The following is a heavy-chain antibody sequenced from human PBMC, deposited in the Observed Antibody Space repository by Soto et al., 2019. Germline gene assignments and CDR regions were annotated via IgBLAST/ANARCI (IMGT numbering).Heavy chain of an antibody. CDR1: GYTFTSYG. CDR3: ARDVSGIAAAGDFDY. V-gene: IGHV1-18*01. D-gene: IGHD6-13*01. CDR2: ISAYNGNT. J-gene: IGHJ4*02. Sequence: ASVKVSCKASGYTFTSYGISWVRQAPGQGLEWMGWISAYNGNTNYAQKLQGRVTMTTDTSTSTAYMELRSLRSDDTAAYYCARDVSGIAAAGDFDYWGQGTLVTVSS.